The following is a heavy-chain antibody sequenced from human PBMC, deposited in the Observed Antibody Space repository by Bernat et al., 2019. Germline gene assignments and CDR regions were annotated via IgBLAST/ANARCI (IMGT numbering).Heavy chain of an antibody. CDR1: GFTVNSNY. D-gene: IGHD4-17*01. V-gene: IGHV3-66*01. CDR2: IYSGGST. J-gene: IGHJ4*02. Sequence: EVQLVESGGGLVPGGSLRLSCAASGFTVNSNYMSWVRQAPGKGLEWVSVIYSGGSTYYADSVKGRFTISRDNSKNTLYLQMNSLRAEDTAVYYCASRVDYGDYFRYPDYWGQGTLVTVSS. CDR3: ASRVDYGDYFRYPDY.